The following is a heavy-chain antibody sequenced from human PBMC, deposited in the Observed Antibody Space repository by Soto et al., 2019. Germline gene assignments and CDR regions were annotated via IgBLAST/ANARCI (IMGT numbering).Heavy chain of an antibody. CDR3: AHSLYYYDSSGYYGYYFDY. D-gene: IGHD3-22*01. V-gene: IGHV2-5*01. Sequence: SGPTLVNPPETLTLTCTFSGFSLSTSGVGVGWIRQPPGKALEWLALIYWNDDKRYSPSLKSRLTITKDTSKNQVVLTMTNMDPVDTAKYYCAHSLYYYDSSGYYGYYFDYWGQGTLVTVSS. CDR2: IYWNDDK. J-gene: IGHJ4*02. CDR1: GFSLSTSGVG.